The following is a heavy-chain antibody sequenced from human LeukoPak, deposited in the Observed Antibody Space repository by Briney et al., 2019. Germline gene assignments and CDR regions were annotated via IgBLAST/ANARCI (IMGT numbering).Heavy chain of an antibody. V-gene: IGHV4-59*12. D-gene: IGHD3-10*01. CDR1: GGSMDTYC. CDR2: VYYNGNT. CDR3: ARVVSLVRGVIITSAYFDP. J-gene: IGHJ5*02. Sequence: SETLSLTCAVSGGSMDTYCWTWIRQPPGRGLEWIGNVYYNGNTNYNPSLKSRVTISVDTSKNQFSLKLNSVTAADTAVYFCARVVSLVRGVIITSAYFDPWGQGTLVTVSS.